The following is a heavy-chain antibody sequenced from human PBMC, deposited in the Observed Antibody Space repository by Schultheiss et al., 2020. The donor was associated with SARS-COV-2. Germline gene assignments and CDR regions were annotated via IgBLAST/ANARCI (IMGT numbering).Heavy chain of an antibody. CDR1: GGTFTSYG. V-gene: IGHV1-18*01. Sequence: ASVKVSCKASGGTFTSYGISWVRQAPGQGLEWMGWISAYNGNTNYAQKLQGRVTMTTDTSTSTAYMELRSLRSDDTAVYYCARDAGPPSWNYLYYYYYGMDVWGQGTTVTVSS. CDR3: ARDAGPPSWNYLYYYYYGMDV. CDR2: ISAYNGNT. D-gene: IGHD1-7*01. J-gene: IGHJ6*02.